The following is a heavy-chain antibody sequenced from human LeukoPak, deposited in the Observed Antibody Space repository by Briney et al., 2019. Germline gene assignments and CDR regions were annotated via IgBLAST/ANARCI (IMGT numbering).Heavy chain of an antibody. CDR1: GFTFSSYG. CDR2: IWYDGSNK. J-gene: IGHJ4*02. Sequence: GGSLRLSCAASGFTFSSYGMHWVRQAPGKGLEWVAVIWYDGSNKYYADSVKGRFTISRDNSKNTLYLQMNSLRAEDTAVYYCARTGYSSGLYFDYWGQGTLVTVSS. CDR3: ARTGYSSGLYFDY. D-gene: IGHD6-19*01. V-gene: IGHV3-33*01.